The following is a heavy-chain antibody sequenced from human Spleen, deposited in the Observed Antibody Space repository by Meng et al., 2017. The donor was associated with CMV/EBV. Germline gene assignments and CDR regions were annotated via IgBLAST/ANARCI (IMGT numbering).Heavy chain of an antibody. Sequence: ASVKVSCKTSGGTFSYYDINWVRQAPGHGLEWMGWINTYNGNTNYAQKFQGRVTMTTDTSTSTVYMDLTSLRSDDTAVYYCARALGYNYGYPGNWGQGTLVTVSS. D-gene: IGHD5-18*01. CDR2: INTYNGNT. J-gene: IGHJ4*02. CDR1: GGTFSYYD. CDR3: ARALGYNYGYPGN. V-gene: IGHV1-18*01.